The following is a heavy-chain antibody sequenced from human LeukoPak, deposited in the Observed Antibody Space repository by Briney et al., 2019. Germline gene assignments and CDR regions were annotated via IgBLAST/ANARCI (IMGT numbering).Heavy chain of an antibody. CDR3: ARDYQLPSGPDLFDI. V-gene: IGHV1-18*01. CDR1: GFSFPNYG. CDR2: ITAYDGDT. Sequence: ASLKVSCKPSGFSFPNYGISWVRQAPGQGLEWIGWITAYDGDTNYAQKSQDRVTMATDTSTSTASMELWSLRSDDTAVYYCARDYQLPSGPDLFDIWGQGTVVTVSS. J-gene: IGHJ3*02. D-gene: IGHD1-1*01.